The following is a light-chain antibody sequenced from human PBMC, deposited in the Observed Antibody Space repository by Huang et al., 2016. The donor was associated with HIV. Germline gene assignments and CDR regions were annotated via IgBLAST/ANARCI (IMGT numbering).Light chain of an antibody. CDR3: QQYNNWPRT. V-gene: IGKV3-15*01. J-gene: IGKJ1*01. Sequence: EIVMTQSPATLSVSPGERATLSCRASQSVSSNLAWYQQKPGQAPRLLIYAASTRATGIPAMFSGSGSGTEFTLTISSLQSEDFAVYYCQQYNNWPRTFGQGTKVEIK. CDR1: QSVSSN. CDR2: AAS.